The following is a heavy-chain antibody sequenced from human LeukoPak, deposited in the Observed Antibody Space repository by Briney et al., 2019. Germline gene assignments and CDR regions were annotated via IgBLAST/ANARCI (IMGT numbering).Heavy chain of an antibody. Sequence: SVKVSCKASGGAFSSYAISGVRQAPGHGLEWMGGIIPIFGTANYAQKFQGRVTITADESTSTAYMELSSLRSEDTAVYYCARELERRYYYGMDVWGQGTTVTVSS. CDR1: GGAFSSYA. CDR3: ARELERRYYYGMDV. J-gene: IGHJ6*02. D-gene: IGHD1-1*01. V-gene: IGHV1-69*13. CDR2: IIPIFGTA.